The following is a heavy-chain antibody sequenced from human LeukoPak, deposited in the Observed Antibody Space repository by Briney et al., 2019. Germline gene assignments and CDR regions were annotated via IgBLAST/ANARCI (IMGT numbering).Heavy chain of an antibody. CDR3: AGLFRDY. D-gene: IGHD2/OR15-2a*01. Sequence: GGSLRLSCVASGFTFSNYWMTWVRQAPGKGLEWVANIKEDGTVKNYVDSVKGRFTISRDNTKNPQYLQMNSLRAEDTAVYYCAGLFRDYWGQGTLVTVSS. V-gene: IGHV3-7*01. CDR2: IKEDGTVK. J-gene: IGHJ4*02. CDR1: GFTFSNYW.